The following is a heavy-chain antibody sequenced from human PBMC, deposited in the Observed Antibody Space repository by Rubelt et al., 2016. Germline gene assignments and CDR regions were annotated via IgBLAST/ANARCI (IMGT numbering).Heavy chain of an antibody. CDR3: ARDQLALYAFDI. J-gene: IGHJ3*02. D-gene: IGHD1-1*01. V-gene: IGHV1-18*01. CDR1: GYTFTSYG. CDR2: ISAYDGNT. Sequence: QVQLVQSGAEVKKPGASVKVSCKASGYTFTSYGISWVRQAPGQGLEWMGWISAYDGNTNYAQKLQGRVTMSTDTAKSTAYMELRSLRSDDTAVYFCARDQLALYAFDIWGQGTMVTVSS.